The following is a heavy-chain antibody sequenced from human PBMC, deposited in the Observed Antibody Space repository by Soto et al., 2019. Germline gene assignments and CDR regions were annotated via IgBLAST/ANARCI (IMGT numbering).Heavy chain of an antibody. CDR3: ARDHILCSGCSCYGVPVDV. D-gene: IGHD2-15*01. V-gene: IGHV3-66*01. CDR1: GFTVSSKY. Sequence: EVQLVESGGGLVQPGGSLRLSCAASGFTVSSKYMSWVRQAPGKGLEWVSLMQSGGTTYYSASVKGRFTIYRDSSKNMLHLQMDSVRAEDTAVYSCARDHILCSGCSCYGVPVDVCGKSTTVTVSS. CDR2: MQSGGTT. J-gene: IGHJ6*03.